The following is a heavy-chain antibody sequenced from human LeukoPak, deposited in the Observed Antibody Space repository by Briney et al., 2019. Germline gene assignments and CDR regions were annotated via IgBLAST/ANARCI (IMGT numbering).Heavy chain of an antibody. J-gene: IGHJ4*02. V-gene: IGHV3-30*14. CDR3: ARVGYGSGSPAYYFDY. CDR2: ISYDGSNK. Sequence: GGSLRLSCAASGFTFSSYAMHRVRQAPGKGLEWVAVISYDGSNKYYADSVKGRFTMSRDSSENTLSLQMNSLRAEDTAVYYCARVGYGSGSPAYYFDYWGQGTLVTVSS. D-gene: IGHD3-10*01. CDR1: GFTFSSYA.